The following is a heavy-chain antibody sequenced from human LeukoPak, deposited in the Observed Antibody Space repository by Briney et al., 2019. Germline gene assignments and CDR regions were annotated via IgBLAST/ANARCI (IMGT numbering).Heavy chain of an antibody. D-gene: IGHD2-15*01. CDR1: GYSFTRYY. CDR3: ARYRYCSGGNCYGPDY. Sequence: GESLKISCKGSGYSFTRYYIGWVRQMPGKGLEWMGIIYPGDPDTRYSPSFQGQVTISADKSISTAYLQWSSLRASDTAMYYCARYRYCSGGNCYGPDYWGQGTLVTVSS. J-gene: IGHJ4*02. V-gene: IGHV5-51*01. CDR2: IYPGDPDT.